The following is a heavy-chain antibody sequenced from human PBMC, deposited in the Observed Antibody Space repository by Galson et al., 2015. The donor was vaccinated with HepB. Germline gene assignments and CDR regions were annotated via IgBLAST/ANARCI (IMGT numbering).Heavy chain of an antibody. CDR2: INPSGGST. CDR3: ARDGSTSPLPAAIYFDY. V-gene: IGHV1-46*01. CDR1: GYTFTSYY. J-gene: IGHJ4*02. D-gene: IGHD2-2*02. Sequence: SVKVSCKASGYTFTSYYMHWVRQAPGQGLEWMGIINPSGGSTSYAQKFQGRVTMTRDTSTSTVYMELSSLRSEDTAVYYCARDGSTSPLPAAIYFDYWGQGTLVTVSS.